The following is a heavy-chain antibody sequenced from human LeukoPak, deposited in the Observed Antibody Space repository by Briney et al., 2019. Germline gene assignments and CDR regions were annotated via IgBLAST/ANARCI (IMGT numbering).Heavy chain of an antibody. J-gene: IGHJ6*02. D-gene: IGHD1-14*01. V-gene: IGHV1-2*06. CDR2: INPNSGGT. Sequence: GASVKVSCKASGYTFTGYYMHWVRQAPGQGLEWMGRINPNSGGTNYAQKFQGRVTMTRDTSISTAYMELSRLRSDDTAVYYCAREGSFSTGGYYYYGMDVWGQGTTVTVSS. CDR1: GYTFTGYY. CDR3: AREGSFSTGGYYYYGMDV.